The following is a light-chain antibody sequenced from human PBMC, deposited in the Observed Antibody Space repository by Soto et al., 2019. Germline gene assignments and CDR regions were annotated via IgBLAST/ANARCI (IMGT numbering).Light chain of an antibody. J-gene: IGLJ1*01. CDR3: SSYTSSSTLV. Sequence: SVLTQPASVSGSPGQSITISCTGTSSDVGGYNYVSWYQQHPGKAPKLMIYEVSNRPSGVSNRFSGSKSGNTASLTISGLQAEEDADYYCSSYTSSSTLVFGTGTKSPS. CDR1: SSDVGGYNY. V-gene: IGLV2-14*01. CDR2: EVS.